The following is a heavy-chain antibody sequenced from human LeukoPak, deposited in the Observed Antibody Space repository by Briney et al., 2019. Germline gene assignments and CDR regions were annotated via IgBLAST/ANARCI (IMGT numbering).Heavy chain of an antibody. CDR3: ARWVEQQLVLDP. D-gene: IGHD6-13*01. CDR2: IYYSGST. CDR1: GGSISSGGYY. Sequence: PSQTLSLTCTVSGGSISSGGYYWSWIRQHPGKGLEWIGYIYYSGSTYYNPSLKSRVTISVDTSKNQFSLNLSSVTAADTAVYYCARWVEQQLVLDPWGQGTLVTVSS. J-gene: IGHJ5*02. V-gene: IGHV4-31*03.